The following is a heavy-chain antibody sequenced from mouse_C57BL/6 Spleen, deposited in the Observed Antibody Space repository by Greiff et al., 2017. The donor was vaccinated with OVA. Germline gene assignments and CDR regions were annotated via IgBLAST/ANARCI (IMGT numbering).Heavy chain of an antibody. J-gene: IGHJ4*01. Sequence: QVQLKESGPGLVAPSQSLSIPCTVSGFSLTSYGVHWVRQPPGKGLEWLVVIWSDGSTTYNSALKSRLSISKDNSKSQVFLKMNSRQTDDTAMYYCARHDGYYSYYYAMDYWGQGTSVTVSS. D-gene: IGHD2-3*01. V-gene: IGHV2-6-1*01. CDR3: ARHDGYYSYYYAMDY. CDR2: IWSDGST. CDR1: GFSLTSYG.